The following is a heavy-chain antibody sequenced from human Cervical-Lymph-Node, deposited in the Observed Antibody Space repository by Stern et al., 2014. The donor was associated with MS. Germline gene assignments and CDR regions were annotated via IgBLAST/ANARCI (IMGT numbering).Heavy chain of an antibody. V-gene: IGHV1-2*06. CDR2: INPNSGGT. CDR3: ARVRSYYDSSGYYGY. D-gene: IGHD3-22*01. CDR1: GYTFTGYY. Sequence: QVQLVQSGAEVKKPGASVKVSCKASGYTFTGYYMHWVRQAPGQGLEWMGRINPNSGGTNYAQKFQGRVTMTRDTSISTAYMELSRLRSDDTAVYYCARVRSYYDSSGYYGYWGQGTLVTVSS. J-gene: IGHJ4*02.